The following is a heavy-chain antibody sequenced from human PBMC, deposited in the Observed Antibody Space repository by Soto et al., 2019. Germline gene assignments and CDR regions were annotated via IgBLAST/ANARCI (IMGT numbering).Heavy chain of an antibody. Sequence: QVQLQESGPGLVKPSETLSLTCTVSGGSISNYYWSWIRQPPGKGLEWIGYIYNSGSTNYNPSLRSRVTISVDTSKNQFPLKLTSVTAADTAVYFCAKIIGSSWADWFDPWGPGILVTVSS. CDR1: GGSISNYY. D-gene: IGHD6-13*01. V-gene: IGHV4-59*01. CDR3: AKIIGSSWADWFDP. J-gene: IGHJ5*02. CDR2: IYNSGST.